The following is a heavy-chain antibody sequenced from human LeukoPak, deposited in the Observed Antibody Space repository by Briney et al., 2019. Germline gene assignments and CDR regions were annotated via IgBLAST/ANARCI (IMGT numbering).Heavy chain of an antibody. D-gene: IGHD3-10*01. J-gene: IGHJ6*03. CDR1: GGTFLSYA. CDR2: IIPIFGTA. Sequence: SVKVSCKASGGTFLSYAISWVRQAPGQGLEWMGGIIPIFGTANYAQKFQGRVTITTDESTSTAYMELSSLRSEDTAVYYCARDYYGSGSYYNDDYYYYYMDVWGKGTTVTVSS. V-gene: IGHV1-69*05. CDR3: ARDYYGSGSYYNDDYYYYYMDV.